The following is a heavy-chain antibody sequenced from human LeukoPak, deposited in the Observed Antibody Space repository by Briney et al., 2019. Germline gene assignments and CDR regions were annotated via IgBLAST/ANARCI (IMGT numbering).Heavy chain of an antibody. CDR1: GGSLSGDY. J-gene: IGHJ5*02. Sequence: SETLSLTCAVYGGSLSGDYWSWIRQPPGKGLEWIGEINHGGSTNYNPSLESRASLSVDTSRNQISLRLSSVTAADTAVYYCARGFGNVRGVTWGQGTLVTVSS. D-gene: IGHD3-16*01. CDR3: ARGFGNVRGVT. V-gene: IGHV4-34*01. CDR2: INHGGST.